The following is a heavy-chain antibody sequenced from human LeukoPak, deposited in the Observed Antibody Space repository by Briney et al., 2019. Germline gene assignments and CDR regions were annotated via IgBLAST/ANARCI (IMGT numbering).Heavy chain of an antibody. Sequence: PSETLSLTCTVSGGSISSYYWSWIRQPAGKGLEWIGRIYTSGSSNYNPSLKSRVTLSVDTSKNQFSLKLSSVTAADTAVYYCASTYYYGSGGLDPWGQGTLVTVSS. CDR2: IYTSGSS. D-gene: IGHD3-10*01. CDR3: ASTYYYGSGGLDP. V-gene: IGHV4-4*07. J-gene: IGHJ5*02. CDR1: GGSISSYY.